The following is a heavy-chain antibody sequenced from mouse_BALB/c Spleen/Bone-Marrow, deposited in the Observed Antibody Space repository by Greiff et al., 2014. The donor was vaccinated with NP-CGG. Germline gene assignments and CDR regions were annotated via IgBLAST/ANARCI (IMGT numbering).Heavy chain of an antibody. V-gene: IGHV1-87*01. J-gene: IGHJ2*01. CDR3: ASKGDYGSFDY. CDR1: GYTFTSYW. CDR2: IYPGDGDT. Sequence: QVQLQQSGAELARPGASVKLSCKASGYTFTSYWMQWVKQRPGQGLEWIGVIYPGDGDTRYTKKFKGKTTLTADKSSSTQYLRLISLAPTDAAVYYCASKGDYGSFDYWGQGTTLTVSS. D-gene: IGHD1-1*02.